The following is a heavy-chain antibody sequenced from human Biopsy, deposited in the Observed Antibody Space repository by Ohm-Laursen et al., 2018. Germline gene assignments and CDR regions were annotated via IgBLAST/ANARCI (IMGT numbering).Heavy chain of an antibody. CDR2: FRFEDRT. Sequence: PSQTLSLTCAVSGGSISNYFWTWIRQPPGKGLEWVGYFRFEDRTSYNSSLKSRVTISADTSKNQFSLRLIYVTAADTAVYYCARMPHFDYWGQEILVTVSS. CDR1: GGSISNYF. CDR3: ARMPHFDY. V-gene: IGHV4-59*01. J-gene: IGHJ4*02. D-gene: IGHD2-2*01.